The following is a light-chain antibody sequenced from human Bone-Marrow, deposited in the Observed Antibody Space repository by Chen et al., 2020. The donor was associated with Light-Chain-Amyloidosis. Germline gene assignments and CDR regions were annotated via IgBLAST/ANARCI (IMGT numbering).Light chain of an antibody. Sequence: EIVLTQSPGTLSLSPGERATLSCRASQTISSDHLAWYQQKPGRAPSLLMYGVSSRATGIPDRFSGGGSGTDFTLTISSLEPEDFAVYYCQQYGVSPRTFGQGTKVDMK. V-gene: IGKV3-20*01. CDR1: QTISSDH. J-gene: IGKJ1*01. CDR3: QQYGVSPRT. CDR2: GVS.